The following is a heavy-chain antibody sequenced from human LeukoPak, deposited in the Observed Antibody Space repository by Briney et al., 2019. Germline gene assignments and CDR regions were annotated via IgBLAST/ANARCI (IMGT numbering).Heavy chain of an antibody. V-gene: IGHV4-59*01. CDR3: ARDLSGATVTTGYYYYYGMDV. J-gene: IGHJ6*04. D-gene: IGHD4-17*01. CDR1: GGFISSYY. CDR2: IYYSGST. Sequence: SETLSLTCTVSGGFISSYYWSWIRQPPGKGLEWIGYIYYSGSTNYNPSLKSRVTISVDTSKNQFSLKLSSVTAADTAVYYCARDLSGATVTTGYYYYYGMDVWGKGTTVTVSS.